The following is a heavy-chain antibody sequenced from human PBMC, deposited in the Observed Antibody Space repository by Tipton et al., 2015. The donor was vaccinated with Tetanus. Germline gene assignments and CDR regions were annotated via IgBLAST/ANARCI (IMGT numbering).Heavy chain of an antibody. CDR2: IWNDGSYK. CDR1: GFTFSHYW. V-gene: IGHV3-33*08. Sequence: SLRLSCEGFGFTFSHYWMSWVRQAPGQGLEWVAAIWNDGSYKYYADSVKGRFTVSRDNSKNTLYLEMNSLRAEDTAVYYCARVGISQNAYSYVYHGLDVWGQGTTVTVSS. J-gene: IGHJ6*02. CDR3: ARVGISQNAYSYVYHGLDV. D-gene: IGHD5-18*01.